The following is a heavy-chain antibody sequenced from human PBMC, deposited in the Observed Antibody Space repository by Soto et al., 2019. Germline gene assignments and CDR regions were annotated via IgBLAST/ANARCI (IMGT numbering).Heavy chain of an antibody. Sequence: SETLSLTCNVSGGSSSSYYWSWIRQPPGKGLEWIGFIYYSGSTNYNPSLKSRVTISVDTSTNLFSLQLNSVTSEDTAVYYCARGGSSVLDFGGQGPPVTVPS. CDR1: GGSSSSYY. J-gene: IGHJ4*02. CDR3: ARGGSSVLDF. D-gene: IGHD3-16*01. V-gene: IGHV4-59*08. CDR2: IYYSGST.